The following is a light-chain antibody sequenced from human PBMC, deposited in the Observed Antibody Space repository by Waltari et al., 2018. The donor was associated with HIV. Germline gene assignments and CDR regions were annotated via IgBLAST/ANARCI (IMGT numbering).Light chain of an antibody. Sequence: EIVLTQSPAILSLSPGERATLSCRASQSIGYFLAWYQQKPGRAPRLLIYDASNRATGIPARFSGSGSGTDFTLTISSLEPEDFAVYYCHQRTDWPPFTFGQGTRLEI. CDR2: DAS. V-gene: IGKV3-11*01. CDR3: HQRTDWPPFT. J-gene: IGKJ2*01. CDR1: QSIGYF.